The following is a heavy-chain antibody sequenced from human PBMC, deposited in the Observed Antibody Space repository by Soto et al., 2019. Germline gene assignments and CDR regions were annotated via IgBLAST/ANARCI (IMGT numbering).Heavy chain of an antibody. CDR3: AKDLYRSVTYAFDI. CDR1: GFTFISYA. Sequence: GGSLRLSCAASGFTFISYAMSCVRQAPGKGLEWVSAISGSGGSTYYADSVKGRFTISRDNSKNTLYLQMNSLRAEDTAVYYCAKDLYRSVTYAFDIWGQGTMVTVSS. V-gene: IGHV3-23*01. J-gene: IGHJ3*02. CDR2: ISGSGGST. D-gene: IGHD2-8*01.